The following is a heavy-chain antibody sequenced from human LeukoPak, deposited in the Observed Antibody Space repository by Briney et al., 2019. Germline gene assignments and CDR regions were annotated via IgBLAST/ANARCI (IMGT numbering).Heavy chain of an antibody. D-gene: IGHD1-26*01. CDR3: ARPYSGSYHFDY. CDR1: GGSFSTYY. J-gene: IGHJ4*02. CDR2: IDYSGST. V-gene: IGHV4-59*12. Sequence: SETLSLTCTVSGGSFSTYYWSWTRQPPGKGLEWIGYIDYSGSTNYNPYLKSRVTISVDTSKNQFSLKLSSVTAADTAVYYCARPYSGSYHFDYWGQGTLVTVSS.